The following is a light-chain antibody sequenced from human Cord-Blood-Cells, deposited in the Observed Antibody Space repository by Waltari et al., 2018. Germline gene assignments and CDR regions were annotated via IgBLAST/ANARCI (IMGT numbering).Light chain of an antibody. CDR3: QQYGSSPYT. CDR2: GAS. V-gene: IGKV3-20*01. CDR1: QSVSSSY. J-gene: IGKJ2*01. Sequence: IVLTQSPGTLSLSSGERATLSCRASQSVSSSYLAWYQQKPGQAPRLLIYGASSMATGIPDRFSGSGSGTDFTLTISRLEPEDFAVYYCQQYGSSPYTFGQGTKLEIK.